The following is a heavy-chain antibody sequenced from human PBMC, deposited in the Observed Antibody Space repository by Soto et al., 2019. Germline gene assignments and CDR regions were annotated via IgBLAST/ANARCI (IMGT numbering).Heavy chain of an antibody. V-gene: IGHV5-51*01. D-gene: IGHD2-2*02. CDR1: GYSFTSYW. CDR3: ARQYCSSTSCYREDAFDI. Sequence: PGESLKISRKGSGYSFTSYWIGWVRQMPGKGLEWMGIIYPGDSDTRYSPSFQGQVTISADKSISTAYLQWSSLKASDTAMYYCARQYCSSTSCYREDAFDIWGQGTMVTVS. CDR2: IYPGDSDT. J-gene: IGHJ3*02.